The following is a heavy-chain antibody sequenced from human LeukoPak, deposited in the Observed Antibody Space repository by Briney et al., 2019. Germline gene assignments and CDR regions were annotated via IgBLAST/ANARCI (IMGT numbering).Heavy chain of an antibody. D-gene: IGHD3-22*01. CDR3: GRSQWLPYDAIDI. CDR1: GFTFSSYA. CDR2: IKQDGSDK. V-gene: IGHV3-7*02. J-gene: IGHJ3*02. Sequence: GGSLRLSCAASGFTFSSYAMSWVRQAPGKGLEWVANIKQDGSDKYYVDSVKGRFTISRDNTKNSLYLQMSSLRAEDTAVYYCGRSQWLPYDAIDIWGQGTMVTVSS.